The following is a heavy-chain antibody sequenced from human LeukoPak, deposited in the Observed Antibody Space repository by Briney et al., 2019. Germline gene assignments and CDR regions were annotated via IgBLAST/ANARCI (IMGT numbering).Heavy chain of an antibody. Sequence: AASVKVSCKASNYTFTRYGVNWVRQAPGQGLEWMGWISAHNVNTNYAQKFQGRVTMTTDTSATTAYMELRSLRSDDTAVYYCARGRDPRRKVAVAGTPLTDFDYWGQGTLVTVSS. CDR3: ARGRDPRRKVAVAGTPLTDFDY. V-gene: IGHV1-18*01. J-gene: IGHJ4*02. D-gene: IGHD6-19*01. CDR1: NYTFTRYG. CDR2: ISAHNVNT.